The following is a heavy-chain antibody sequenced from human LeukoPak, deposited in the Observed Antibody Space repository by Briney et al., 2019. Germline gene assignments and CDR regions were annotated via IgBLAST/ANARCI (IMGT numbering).Heavy chain of an antibody. J-gene: IGHJ4*02. CDR3: ARDGGGCSGGSCYYHTYFDY. Sequence: ASVKVSCKASGYIFTSYAMHWVRQAPGQRLEWMGWINAGNGNTKYSQEFQGRVTITRDTSASTAYMELSSLRSEDMAVYYCARDGGGCSGGSCYYHTYFDYWGQGTLVTVSS. V-gene: IGHV1-3*03. CDR2: INAGNGNT. CDR1: GYIFTSYA. D-gene: IGHD2-15*01.